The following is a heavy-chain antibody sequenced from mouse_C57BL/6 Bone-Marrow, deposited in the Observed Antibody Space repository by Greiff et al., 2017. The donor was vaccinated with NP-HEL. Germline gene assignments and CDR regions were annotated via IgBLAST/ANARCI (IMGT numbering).Heavy chain of an antibody. CDR1: GYTFTSYW. V-gene: IGHV1-69*01. CDR2: IDPSDSYT. Sequence: QVQLQQPGAELVMPGASVKLSCKASGYTFTSYWMHWVKQRPGQGLEWIGEIDPSDSYTNYNQKFKGKSTLTVDKSSSTAYMQLSSLTSEDSAVYYCARGEIYDGPYYFDYWGQGTTLTVSS. D-gene: IGHD2-3*01. J-gene: IGHJ2*01. CDR3: ARGEIYDGPYYFDY.